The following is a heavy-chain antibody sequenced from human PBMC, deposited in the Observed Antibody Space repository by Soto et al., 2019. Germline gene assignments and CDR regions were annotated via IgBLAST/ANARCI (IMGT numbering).Heavy chain of an antibody. Sequence: LRLSCAVSGSTFSNDWMHWVRQAPGKGLVWVSHINSDGSSTNYADFVKGRFTIARDNAKNTVYLQMNSLRAEDTAVYYCARDRPYSRSFCGQGTTVTVSS. CDR2: INSDGSST. D-gene: IGHD4-4*01. CDR1: GSTFSNDW. J-gene: IGHJ6*02. CDR3: ARDRPYSRSF. V-gene: IGHV3-74*01.